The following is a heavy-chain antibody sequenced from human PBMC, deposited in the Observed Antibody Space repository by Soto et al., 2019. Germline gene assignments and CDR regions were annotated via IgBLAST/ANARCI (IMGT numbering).Heavy chain of an antibody. J-gene: IGHJ4*02. Sequence: SETLSLTCTVSGGSISSYYWSWIRQPPGKGLEWIGYIYYSGSTNYNPSLKSRVTISVDTSKNQFSLKLSSVTAADTAVYYCARDIAKSNPYYFDSWGQGTLVTVSS. D-gene: IGHD4-4*01. CDR1: GGSISSYY. CDR2: IYYSGST. V-gene: IGHV4-59*01. CDR3: ARDIAKSNPYYFDS.